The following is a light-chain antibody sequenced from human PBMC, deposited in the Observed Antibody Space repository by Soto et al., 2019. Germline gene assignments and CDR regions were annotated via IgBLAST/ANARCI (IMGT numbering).Light chain of an antibody. Sequence: SYELTQPPSVSVAPGQTARINCGGSDIGSKTVHWFQVKPGQAPVLVIFYDHNRASGIPERFSASNSGNTATLTISRVEAGDEADDFCQVWDDTSDHVVFGGGTKLTVL. V-gene: IGLV3-21*04. J-gene: IGLJ2*01. CDR3: QVWDDTSDHVV. CDR2: YDH. CDR1: DIGSKT.